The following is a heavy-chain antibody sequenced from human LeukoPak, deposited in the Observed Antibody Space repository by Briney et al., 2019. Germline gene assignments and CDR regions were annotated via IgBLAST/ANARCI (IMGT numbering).Heavy chain of an antibody. CDR2: IIPILGIA. Sequence: SVKVSCKASGGTFSSYAISWVRQAPGQGLEWMGRIIPILGIANYAQKFQGRVTITADKSTSTAYMELSSLRSEDTAVYYCARSGYSSGWYALESDYWGQGTLVTVSS. J-gene: IGHJ4*02. CDR3: ARSGYSSGWYALESDY. D-gene: IGHD6-19*01. CDR1: GGTFSSYA. V-gene: IGHV1-69*04.